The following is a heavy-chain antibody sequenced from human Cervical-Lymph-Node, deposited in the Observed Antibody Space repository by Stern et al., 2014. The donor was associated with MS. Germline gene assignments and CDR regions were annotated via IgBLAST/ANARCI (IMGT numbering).Heavy chain of an antibody. V-gene: IGHV4-61*01. CDR1: GGSVSSGSYY. CDR2: IYYSGST. CDR3: AREYSSGWMTDY. J-gene: IGHJ4*02. D-gene: IGHD6-19*01. Sequence: QVQLQESGPGLVKPSETLSLTCTVSGGSVSSGSYYWSWIRQPTGKGLEWIGHIYYSGSTNYNPSLKSRVTISVDTSKNQCSLKLSSVTAADTAVYYCAREYSSGWMTDYGGQGTLVTVSS.